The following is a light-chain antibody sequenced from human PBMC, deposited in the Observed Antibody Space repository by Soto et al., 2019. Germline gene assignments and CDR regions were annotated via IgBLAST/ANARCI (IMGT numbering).Light chain of an antibody. V-gene: IGKV3-20*01. Sequence: ESVLSQSPSTPSLYPEERATLSCGASQSVISTYLAWYQQTPGQAPRLLIYGASNRATGIPDRFSGSGSGTDITLTISILEAEDFAVYYCHQYGSSGTFGEGTKVDI. J-gene: IGKJ4*02. CDR3: HQYGSSGT. CDR2: GAS. CDR1: QSVISTY.